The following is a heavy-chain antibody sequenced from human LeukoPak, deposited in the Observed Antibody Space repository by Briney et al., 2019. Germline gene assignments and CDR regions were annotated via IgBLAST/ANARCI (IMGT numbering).Heavy chain of an antibody. D-gene: IGHD1-14*01. Sequence: APGKFSCKASGSPFTSYDINGGRKATGQGLEWMGWMNPTSGNTGYAQKFQGRVTITRNTSISTAYMELSSLRSEDTAVYYCARGPDFPDYWGQGTLVTVSS. J-gene: IGHJ4*02. CDR1: GSPFTSYD. CDR3: ARGPDFPDY. V-gene: IGHV1-8*03. CDR2: MNPTSGNT.